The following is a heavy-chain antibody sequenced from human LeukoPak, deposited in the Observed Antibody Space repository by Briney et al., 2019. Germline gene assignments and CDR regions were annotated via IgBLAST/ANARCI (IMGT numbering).Heavy chain of an antibody. V-gene: IGHV3-48*04. Sequence: AGGSLRLSCAASGFTFSSYSMNWVRQAPGKGLEWVSYISSGGGAIYYADSVKGRFTISRDNARNSLYLQMNSLRAEDTAVYYCARDFIAAAGIDYWGQGTLVTVSS. CDR3: ARDFIAAAGIDY. J-gene: IGHJ4*02. CDR2: ISSGGGAI. CDR1: GFTFSSYS. D-gene: IGHD6-13*01.